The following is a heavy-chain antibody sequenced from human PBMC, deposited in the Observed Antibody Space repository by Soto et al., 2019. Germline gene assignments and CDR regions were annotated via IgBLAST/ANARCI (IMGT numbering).Heavy chain of an antibody. D-gene: IGHD2-2*01. Sequence: PGESLKISCNGSGYSFTSYWISWVRQMPGKGLEWMGRIDPSDSYTNYSPSFQGHVTISADKSIGTAYLQWSSLKASDTAMYYCAQTSSFEGSWFDPWGQGTLVTVSS. J-gene: IGHJ5*02. CDR2: IDPSDSYT. V-gene: IGHV5-10-1*01. CDR1: GYSFTSYW. CDR3: AQTSSFEGSWFDP.